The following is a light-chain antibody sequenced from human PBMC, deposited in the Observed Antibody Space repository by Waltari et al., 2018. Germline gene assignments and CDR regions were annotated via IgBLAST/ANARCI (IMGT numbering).Light chain of an antibody. CDR2: INSDGSH. J-gene: IGLJ3*02. CDR3: QTGGHGTWV. V-gene: IGLV4-69*01. CDR1: SGHSSNI. Sequence: QLVLTQSPSASASLGASIKLTCTLSSGHSSNIIAWLPQQPEKGPRYLMKINSDGSHSKGDEIPDRFSGSSSGAERDLTISSLQSEDEADDYCQTGGHGTWVFGGGTKVTVL.